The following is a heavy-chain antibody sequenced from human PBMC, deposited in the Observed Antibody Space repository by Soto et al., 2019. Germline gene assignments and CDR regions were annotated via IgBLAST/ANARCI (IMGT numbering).Heavy chain of an antibody. D-gene: IGHD3-22*01. CDR2: IYPGDSDT. V-gene: IGHV5-51*01. CDR3: ARHAPGGYYDSSGYYYGPDY. Sequence: PGESLKISCKGSGYSFTSYWIGWVRQMPGKGLEWMGIIYPGDSDTRYSPSFQGQVTISAGKSISTAYLQWSSLKASDTAMYYCARHAPGGYYDSSGYYYGPDYWGQGTLVTVSS. CDR1: GYSFTSYW. J-gene: IGHJ4*02.